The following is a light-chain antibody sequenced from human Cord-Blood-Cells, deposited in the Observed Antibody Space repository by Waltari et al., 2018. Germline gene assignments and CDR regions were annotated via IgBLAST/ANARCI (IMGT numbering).Light chain of an antibody. CDR3: QVWDSSSDHNYV. CDR2: YDS. J-gene: IGLJ1*01. Sequence: SYVLTQPPSVSVAPGKTARITCGGNNIGSKSVHWYQQKPGQAPVLVIYYDSDRPSGIPERFSGSNSGNPATLTISRVEAGDEADYYCQVWDSSSDHNYVFGTGTKVTVL. CDR1: NIGSKS. V-gene: IGLV3-21*04.